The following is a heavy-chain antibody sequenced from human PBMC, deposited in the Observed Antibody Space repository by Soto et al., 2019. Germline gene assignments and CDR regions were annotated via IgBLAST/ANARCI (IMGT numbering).Heavy chain of an antibody. V-gene: IGHV1-2*04. D-gene: IGHD2-21*02. CDR1: GYTFTGYY. CDR2: INPNSGGT. Sequence: ASVKVSCKASGYTFTGYYMHWVRQAPGQGLEWMGWINPNSGGTNYAQKFQGWVTMTRDTSISTAYMELSRLRSDDTAVYYCARGGCKVTGLCYYYMDVWGKGTTVTVS. J-gene: IGHJ6*03. CDR3: ARGGCKVTGLCYYYMDV.